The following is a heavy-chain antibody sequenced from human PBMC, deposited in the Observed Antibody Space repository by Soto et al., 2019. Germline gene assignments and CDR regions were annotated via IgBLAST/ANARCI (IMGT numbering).Heavy chain of an antibody. V-gene: IGHV3-11*05. Sequence: QVQLVESGGGLVKPGGSLRLSCAASGFTFSDYYMSWIRQAPGKGLEWVSYINSSSSYTNYADSVKGRFTISRDNAKNSVYLQMNSPRAEDTAVYYCARIITAAGGRRYLDLWGRGTVVTGSS. D-gene: IGHD6-13*01. CDR2: INSSSSYT. J-gene: IGHJ2*01. CDR1: GFTFSDYY. CDR3: ARIITAAGGRRYLDL.